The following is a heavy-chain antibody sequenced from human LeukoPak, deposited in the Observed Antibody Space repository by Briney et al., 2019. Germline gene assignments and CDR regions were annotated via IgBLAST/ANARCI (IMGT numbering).Heavy chain of an antibody. CDR1: GGTFSSYA. Sequence: GASVKVSFKASGGTFSSYAISWVRQAPGQGLEWMGRIIPILGIANYAQKFQGRVTITADKSTSTAYMELSSLRSEDTAVYYCARVSEMATILYYYGMDVWGQGTTVTVSS. CDR3: ARVSEMATILYYYGMDV. CDR2: IIPILGIA. J-gene: IGHJ6*02. V-gene: IGHV1-69*04. D-gene: IGHD5-24*01.